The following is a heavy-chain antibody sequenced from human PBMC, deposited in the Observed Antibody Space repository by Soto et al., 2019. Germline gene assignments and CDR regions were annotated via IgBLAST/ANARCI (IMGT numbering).Heavy chain of an antibody. CDR2: ISSSSSYI. CDR3: ARGAYSSTITGMDV. J-gene: IGHJ6*02. V-gene: IGHV3-21*01. D-gene: IGHD6-13*01. CDR1: GFTFSSYS. Sequence: EVQLVESGGGLVKPGGSLRLSCAASGFTFSSYSMNWVRQAPGKGLEWVSSISSSSSYIYYADSVKGRFTISRDNAKNSLYLQMNSLRAEDTAVYYCARGAYSSTITGMDVWGQGTTFTVSS.